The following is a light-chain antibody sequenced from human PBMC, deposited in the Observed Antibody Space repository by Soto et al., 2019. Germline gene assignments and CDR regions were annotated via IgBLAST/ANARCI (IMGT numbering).Light chain of an antibody. J-gene: IGKJ4*01. V-gene: IGKV3-20*01. CDR2: GVS. Sequence: EIGFTQSPSTLSLAPGDRATLSCRASQSITNNYLAWYQQKPGQAPRVIIFGVSTRATAIPDRFSGSGSGTDFTLTISRLEPEDFALYYCQQYGNSPLTFGGGTKVDIK. CDR1: QSITNNY. CDR3: QQYGNSPLT.